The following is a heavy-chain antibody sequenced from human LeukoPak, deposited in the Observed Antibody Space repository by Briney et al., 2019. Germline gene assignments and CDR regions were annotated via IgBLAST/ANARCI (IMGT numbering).Heavy chain of an antibody. J-gene: IGHJ4*02. CDR2: TYYRSKWST. D-gene: IGHD7-27*01. CDR1: GDSVSSNSAA. V-gene: IGHV6-1*01. CDR3: ARLENWAFDF. Sequence: SQTLSLTCAISGDSVSSNSAAWNWIRQSPSRGLEWLGRTYYRSKWSTDYAVSVKSRITVHPDTSTSQFSLQLTSVTPEDTAVYYRARLENWAFDFWGQGTLITVSS.